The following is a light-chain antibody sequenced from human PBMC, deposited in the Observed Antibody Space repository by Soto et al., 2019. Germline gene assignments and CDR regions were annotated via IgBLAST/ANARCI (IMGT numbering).Light chain of an antibody. Sequence: EIVMTQSPATLSVSPGERDTLSCRASQSVSSNLAWYQQKPGQAPRLLIYGASSRATGIPARFSGSGSGTEFTLTISSLLSEDFAVYYCQQYNNWPPWTFGQGTKVDIK. CDR1: QSVSSN. CDR3: QQYNNWPPWT. J-gene: IGKJ1*01. V-gene: IGKV3-15*01. CDR2: GAS.